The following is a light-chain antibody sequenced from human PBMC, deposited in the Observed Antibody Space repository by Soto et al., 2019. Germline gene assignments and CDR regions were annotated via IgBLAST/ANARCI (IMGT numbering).Light chain of an antibody. Sequence: QSVLTQPPSASGTPGQRVTISCSGSTSNIGSNTVNWYQQLPRTAPKLLIYSNNERPSGVPDRFSGSKSGTSASLATSGLQSEDEADYYCSSWDYSRNGLVFGGGTKLTVL. V-gene: IGLV1-44*01. CDR3: SSWDYSRNGLV. CDR2: SNN. J-gene: IGLJ3*02. CDR1: TSNIGSNT.